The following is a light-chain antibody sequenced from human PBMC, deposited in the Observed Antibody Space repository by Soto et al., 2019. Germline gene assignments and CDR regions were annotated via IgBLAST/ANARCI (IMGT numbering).Light chain of an antibody. V-gene: IGKV1-39*01. CDR1: QSISTY. J-gene: IGKJ1*01. Sequence: DIQLTQSPSSLSASVGDRITITCRASQSISTYLHWYQQKPGEAPTLLVYDSSTLQSGVPSRFSGSGFGAEFTRTVSSLQPEDFATYYCQQSYSNPPWTFGQGTKVEIK. CDR2: DSS. CDR3: QQSYSNPPWT.